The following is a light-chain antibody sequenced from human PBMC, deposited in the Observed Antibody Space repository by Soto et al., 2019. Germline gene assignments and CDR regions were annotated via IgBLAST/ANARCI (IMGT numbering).Light chain of an antibody. J-gene: IGKJ1*01. CDR2: AAS. V-gene: IGKV1-39*01. CDR3: QQLNSYPRT. Sequence: IQMTQSPPSLSATVGDRVTITCRASRSISDCLNWYKQKPGEAPKLPIYAASTLQSGAPSRLSGSGSGTDFTLSISSLQPEDFATYYCQQLNSYPRTFGQGTKVDIK. CDR1: RSISDC.